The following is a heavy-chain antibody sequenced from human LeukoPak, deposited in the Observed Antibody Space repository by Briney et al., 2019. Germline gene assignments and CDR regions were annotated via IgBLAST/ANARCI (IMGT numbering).Heavy chain of an antibody. V-gene: IGHV5-51*01. Sequence: GASPKISCKGSGYSFTNYWIGWVRQMPGKGLEWMGIIYPGDSDNRYRPSFQGQVTLSVDKSISTAYLQWGSLKASDTAMYYCARHFHHGDCFYYFGYWGQGTLVTVSS. J-gene: IGHJ4*02. CDR1: GYSFTNYW. CDR2: IYPGDSDN. D-gene: IGHD2-21*02. CDR3: ARHFHHGDCFYYFGY.